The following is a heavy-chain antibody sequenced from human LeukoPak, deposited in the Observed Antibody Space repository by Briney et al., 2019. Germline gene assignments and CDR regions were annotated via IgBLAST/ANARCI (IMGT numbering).Heavy chain of an antibody. V-gene: IGHV4-34*01. CDR3: ARGGRLGIPPPPQFDY. J-gene: IGHJ4*02. CDR1: GGSFSGYY. D-gene: IGHD7-27*01. Sequence: NASETLSLTCAVYGGSFSGYYWSWIRQPPGKGLEWIGEINHSGSTNYNPSLKSRVTISVDTSKNQFSLKLSSVTAADTAVYYCARGGRLGIPPPPQFDYWGQGTLVTVSS. CDR2: INHSGST.